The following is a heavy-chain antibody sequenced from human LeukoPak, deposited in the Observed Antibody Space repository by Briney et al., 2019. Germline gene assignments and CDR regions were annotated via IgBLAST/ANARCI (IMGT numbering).Heavy chain of an antibody. D-gene: IGHD1-26*01. J-gene: IGHJ4*02. V-gene: IGHV3-21*04. CDR3: AKVSGGPKDY. CDR1: GFTFSSYS. Sequence: GGSLRLSCAASGFTFSSYSMNWVRQAPGKGLEWVSSISSSSSYIYYADSVKGRFTISRDNAKNSLYLQMKSLRAEDTALYYCAKVSGGPKDYWGQGTLVTVSS. CDR2: ISSSSSYI.